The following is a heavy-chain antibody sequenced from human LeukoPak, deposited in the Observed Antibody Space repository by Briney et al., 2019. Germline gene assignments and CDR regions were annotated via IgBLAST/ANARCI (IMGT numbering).Heavy chain of an antibody. CDR3: AKAHCSSTSCSRADN. CDR2: IDGSGGTT. CDR1: GFTLTRNA. J-gene: IGHJ4*02. V-gene: IGHV3-23*01. D-gene: IGHD2-2*01. Sequence: PGGSLRLSCAASGFTLTRNAMAWVRQAPGKGLEWVSAIDGSGGTTFYADSVKGRVTISSVQSTNTVYLQMNSLRADDTAVYYCAKAHCSSTSCSRADNWGQGTLVTVSS.